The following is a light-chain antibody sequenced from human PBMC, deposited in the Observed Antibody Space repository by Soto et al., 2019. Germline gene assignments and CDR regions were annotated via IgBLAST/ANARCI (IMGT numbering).Light chain of an antibody. J-gene: IGLJ1*01. V-gene: IGLV1-44*01. CDR1: SSNIGSNT. CDR2: SNN. CDR3: AAWDDSLNGV. Sequence: QSVLTQPPSASGTPGQRVTIFCSGSSSNIGSNTVNWYQQLPGTAPKLLIYSNNQRPSGVPDRFSSSKSGTSASLAISGLQSEDEADYYCAAWDDSLNGVFGTGTKVTVL.